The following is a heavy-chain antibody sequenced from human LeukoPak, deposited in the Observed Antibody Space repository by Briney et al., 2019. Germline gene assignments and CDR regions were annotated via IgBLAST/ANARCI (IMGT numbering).Heavy chain of an antibody. D-gene: IGHD4-11*01. CDR1: GGSISPYY. Sequence: PSETLSLTCTVSGGSISPYYWSWIRQPPGKGLEWIGYISHTGATTNYSPSLKSRVTISVDRSKNQFSLKLRSVTAADTAVYYCARVGDYNDLVYWGQGTLVTVSS. CDR2: ISHTGATT. CDR3: ARVGDYNDLVY. J-gene: IGHJ4*02. V-gene: IGHV4-59*12.